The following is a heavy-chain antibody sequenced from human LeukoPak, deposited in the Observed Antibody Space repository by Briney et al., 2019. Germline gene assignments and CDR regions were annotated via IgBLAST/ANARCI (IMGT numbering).Heavy chain of an antibody. D-gene: IGHD2-15*01. V-gene: IGHV4-59*02. CDR1: GGSVSSYY. CDR3: AGGLGCSGGSCYSNSNWFDP. Sequence: SETLSLTCTVSGGSVSSYYWSWLRQPPGKGLEWIGYIYYSGSTYYNPSLKSRVTISVDRSKNQLSLKLSSVTAADTAVYYCAGGLGCSGGSCYSNSNWFDPWGQGTLVTVSS. CDR2: IYYSGST. J-gene: IGHJ5*02.